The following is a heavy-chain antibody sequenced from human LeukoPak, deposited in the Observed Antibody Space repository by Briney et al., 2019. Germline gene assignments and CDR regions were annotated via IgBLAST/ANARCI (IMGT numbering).Heavy chain of an antibody. CDR2: INHSGST. Sequence: PSETLSLTCAVYGGSSSGYYWSWIRQPPGKGLEWIGEINHSGSTNYNPSLKSRVTISVDTSKNQFSLKLSSVTAADTAVYYCARALIVVVPAARVNWFDPWGQGTLVTVSS. CDR3: ARALIVVVPAARVNWFDP. J-gene: IGHJ5*02. CDR1: GGSSSGYY. V-gene: IGHV4-34*01. D-gene: IGHD2-2*01.